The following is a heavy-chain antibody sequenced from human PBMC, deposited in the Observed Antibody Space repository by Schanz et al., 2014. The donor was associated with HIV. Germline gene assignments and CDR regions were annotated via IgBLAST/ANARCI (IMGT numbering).Heavy chain of an antibody. Sequence: EVQLLESGGQLVQPGGSLRVSCAVSGFSFSNYAMNWVRQAPGKGLEWISYIRGSDSTTYYADSVKGRFTISGDNAYKSLYLQMNSLRAEDTAVYYCARGGIWEWDQPDFDYWGQGSLVTVSS. CDR2: IRGSDSTT. CDR1: GFSFSNYA. J-gene: IGHJ4*02. D-gene: IGHD2-15*01. V-gene: IGHV3-48*04. CDR3: ARGGIWEWDQPDFDY.